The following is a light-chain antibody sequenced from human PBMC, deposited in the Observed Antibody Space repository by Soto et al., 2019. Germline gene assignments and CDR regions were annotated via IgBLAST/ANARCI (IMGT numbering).Light chain of an antibody. J-gene: IGKJ2*01. CDR3: QQYGSSRYT. CDR1: QSGSNNY. V-gene: IGKV3-20*01. CDR2: GTS. Sequence: EIVLTQSPGTLSLSPGERATLTCRTSQSGSNNYLAWYQQKPGQSPRLLIYGTSNRATGIPDRFSGSGSGTDFTLTISRLEPEDFAVYYCQQYGSSRYTFGQGTKIEIK.